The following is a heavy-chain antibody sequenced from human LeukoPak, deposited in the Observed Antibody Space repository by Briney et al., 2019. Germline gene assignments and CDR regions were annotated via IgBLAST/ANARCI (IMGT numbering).Heavy chain of an antibody. J-gene: IGHJ4*02. D-gene: IGHD3-3*01. CDR3: AAFDSGY. CDR2: ISSDGSST. V-gene: IGHV3-74*01. Sequence: GGSLRLSCAASGFTFSRYWMYWVPQPPGKGLVWLSRISSDGSSTTYADSVKGRFTISRDNAKNTLYLQMNSLRAEDTALYSCAAFDSGYWGQGTPVTVSS. CDR1: GFTFSRYW.